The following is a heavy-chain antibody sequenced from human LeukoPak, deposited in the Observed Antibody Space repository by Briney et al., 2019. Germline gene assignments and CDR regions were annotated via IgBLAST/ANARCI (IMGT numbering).Heavy chain of an antibody. CDR3: AKGHCTNGICWLD. CDR1: GFTVSSTY. V-gene: IGHV3-53*01. D-gene: IGHD2-8*01. CDR2: IYSAGST. Sequence: GESLKISCAASGFTVSSTYMSWVRQAPGKGLEWVSIIYSAGSTYYADPVKGRFTISRDNSKNTLYLQMNSLRAEDTAVYYCAKGHCTNGICWLDWGQGTLVTVPS. J-gene: IGHJ4*02.